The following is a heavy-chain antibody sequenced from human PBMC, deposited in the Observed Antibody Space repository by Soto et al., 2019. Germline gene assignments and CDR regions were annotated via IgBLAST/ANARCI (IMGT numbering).Heavy chain of an antibody. D-gene: IGHD5-18*01. CDR3: ARVRPPTWIQLWLLPHFDY. CDR2: INHSGST. CDR1: GGSFSGYY. J-gene: IGHJ4*02. V-gene: IGHV4-34*01. Sequence: KSSETLSLTCAVYGGSFSGYYWSWIRQPPGKWLEWIGEINHSGSTNYNPSLKSRVTISVDTSKNQFSLKLSSVTAADTAVYYCARVRPPTWIQLWLLPHFDYWGQGXLVTVYS.